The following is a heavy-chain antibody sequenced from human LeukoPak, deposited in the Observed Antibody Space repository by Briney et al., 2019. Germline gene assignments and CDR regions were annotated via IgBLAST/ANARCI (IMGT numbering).Heavy chain of an antibody. CDR2: INPNSGVT. J-gene: IGHJ4*02. D-gene: IGHD5-12*01. Sequence: HGASVKVSCKASGYTFTGYYMHWVRQAPGQGLEWMGWINPNSGVTKYAQKFQGRVTMTRDTSISTAYMELSRLRSDDTAVYYCARVTRYSGYDGYGNHFDYWGQGTLVTVSS. CDR3: ARVTRYSGYDGYGNHFDY. CDR1: GYTFTGYY. V-gene: IGHV1-2*02.